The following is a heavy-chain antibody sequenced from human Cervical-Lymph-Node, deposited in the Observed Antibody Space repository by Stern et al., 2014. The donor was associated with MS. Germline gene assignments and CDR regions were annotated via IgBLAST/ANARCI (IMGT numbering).Heavy chain of an antibody. Sequence: QLVQSGAEVKKPGASVKVSCKASGYTFTSYYMHWVRQAPGQGLEWMGIINPSGGTTNHAQNFQGRVTMTRDTSTSTVYMELSSLRSEDTAVYYCAREKRDCSGGSCYSRDDYWGQGTLVTVSS. J-gene: IGHJ4*02. CDR2: INPSGGTT. CDR3: AREKRDCSGGSCYSRDDY. CDR1: GYTFTSYY. V-gene: IGHV1-46*03. D-gene: IGHD2-15*01.